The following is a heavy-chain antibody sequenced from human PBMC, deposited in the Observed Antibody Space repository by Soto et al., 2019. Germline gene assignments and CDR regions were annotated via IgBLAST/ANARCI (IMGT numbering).Heavy chain of an antibody. J-gene: IGHJ4*02. Sequence: SETLSLTCLVSGGSISSSTDYWGWIRQPPGKGLEWIGSIYYSGATYYNPSLRSRITISMDRSKNHFSLKLTSVTAADTAIYYCAPVGIGTTTVDYWGQGTLVTVSS. D-gene: IGHD5-12*01. CDR3: APVGIGTTTVDY. V-gene: IGHV4-39*02. CDR2: IYYSGAT. CDR1: GGSISSSTDY.